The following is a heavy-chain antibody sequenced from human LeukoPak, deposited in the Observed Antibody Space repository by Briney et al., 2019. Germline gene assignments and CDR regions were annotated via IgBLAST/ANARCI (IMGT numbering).Heavy chain of an antibody. D-gene: IGHD3-22*01. V-gene: IGHV1-18*01. CDR2: ISGYNGNT. CDR1: GYTFTSYG. CDR3: ARDGRHRYYYDSSGFYGSWFDP. Sequence: ASLKLSCKASGYTFTSYGISWVRQAPGQGLEWMGWISGYNGNTKYAQNLQGRVTMTTDTSTTTAYMGLRSLRAADTAVYYCARDGRHRYYYDSSGFYGSWFDPWGQGTLVTVSS. J-gene: IGHJ5*02.